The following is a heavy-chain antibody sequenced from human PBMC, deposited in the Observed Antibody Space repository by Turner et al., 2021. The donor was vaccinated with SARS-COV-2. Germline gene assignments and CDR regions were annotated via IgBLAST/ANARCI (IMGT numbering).Heavy chain of an antibody. V-gene: IGHV3-30*18. CDR1: GFTFSTYG. CDR2: ISYHGSNK. Sequence: QVQPVDSGGGVVQPGKSLRLFLVASGFTFSTYGMHWVRQAPGKGLEWVAVISYHGSNKYYADSVKGRFTISRDNSKNTLYLQMNSLRAEDTAVYYCAKDHVTVAAYFDYWGQGTLVTVSS. D-gene: IGHD6-19*01. J-gene: IGHJ4*02. CDR3: AKDHVTVAAYFDY.